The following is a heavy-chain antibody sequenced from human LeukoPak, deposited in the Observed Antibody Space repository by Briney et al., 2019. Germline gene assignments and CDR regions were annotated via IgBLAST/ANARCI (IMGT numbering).Heavy chain of an antibody. CDR2: IGTAGDT. D-gene: IGHD4-23*01. CDR3: AREEYFGGNYRPYGMDV. CDR1: GFTFSSYD. J-gene: IGHJ6*02. V-gene: IGHV3-13*01. Sequence: GGSLRLSCAASGFTFSSYDMHWVRQATGKGLEWVSAIGTAGDTYYPGSVKGRFTISRENAKNSLYLQMNSLRAGDTAVYYCAREEYFGGNYRPYGMDVWGQGTTVTVSS.